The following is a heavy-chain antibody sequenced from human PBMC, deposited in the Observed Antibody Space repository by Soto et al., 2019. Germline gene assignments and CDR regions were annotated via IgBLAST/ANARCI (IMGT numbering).Heavy chain of an antibody. CDR2: IRAYNGDT. D-gene: IGHD3-10*01. Sequence: ASVKVSCKTSGYTFTAYDIYWVRQAPGQGLEWMGWIRAYNGDTNYAQKFQTRVTMTTDTSTDTAYMDLKSLTSGDTAIYYCARAGAAPYYYYGLDIWGQ. CDR1: GYTFTAYD. CDR3: ARAGAAPYYYYGLDI. V-gene: IGHV1-18*01. J-gene: IGHJ6*02.